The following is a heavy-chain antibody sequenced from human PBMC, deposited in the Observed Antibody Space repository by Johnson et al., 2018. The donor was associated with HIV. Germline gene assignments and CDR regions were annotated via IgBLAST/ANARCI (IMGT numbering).Heavy chain of an antibody. V-gene: IGHV3-30-3*01. Sequence: QVQLVESGGGVVQPGRSLRLSCAASGFTFSSYAMHWVRQAPGKGLEWVAVISYDGSNKYYADSVKGRFTISRDNSKNTLYLQMNSLRAEDTAVYYCARDCSRGPDSSSWSGAFDIWGQGTMVTVSS. D-gene: IGHD6-13*01. CDR1: GFTFSSYA. CDR3: ARDCSRGPDSSSWSGAFDI. J-gene: IGHJ3*02. CDR2: ISYDGSNK.